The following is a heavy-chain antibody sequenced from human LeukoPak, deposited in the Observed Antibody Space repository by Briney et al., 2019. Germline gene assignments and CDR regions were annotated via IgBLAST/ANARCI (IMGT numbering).Heavy chain of an antibody. V-gene: IGHV3-7*03. Sequence: GGSLRLSCAACGFTFSSYWMSWVRQAPGQGLEWMANIKQDGSEKYYVDSVKGRFTIFRDNTKNSLYLQMNSLRAEDTAVFYCARDQYDTWSRRGNFDSWGQGTLVIVSS. D-gene: IGHD3/OR15-3a*01. CDR2: IKQDGSEK. J-gene: IGHJ4*02. CDR1: GFTFSSYW. CDR3: ARDQYDTWSRRGNFDS.